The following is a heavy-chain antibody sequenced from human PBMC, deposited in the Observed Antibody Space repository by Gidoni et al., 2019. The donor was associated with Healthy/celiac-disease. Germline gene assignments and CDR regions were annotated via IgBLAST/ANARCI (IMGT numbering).Heavy chain of an antibody. CDR1: GFTFSSYE. Sequence: EVQLVESGGGLVQPGGSLRLSCAASGFTFSSYEMNWVRQAPGKGLEWVSYISSSGSTIYYADSVKGRFTISRDNAKNSLYLQMNSLRAEDTAVYYCARDPYYYDSSGPGADYWGQGTLVTVSS. CDR2: ISSSGSTI. CDR3: ARDPYYYDSSGPGADY. J-gene: IGHJ4*02. V-gene: IGHV3-48*03. D-gene: IGHD3-22*01.